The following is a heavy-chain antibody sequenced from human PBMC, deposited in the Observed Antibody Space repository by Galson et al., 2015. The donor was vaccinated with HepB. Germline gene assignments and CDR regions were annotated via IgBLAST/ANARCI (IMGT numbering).Heavy chain of an antibody. CDR1: GFTFSSYW. CDR2: IKYDGSEK. Sequence: SLRLSCAASGFTFSSYWVNWVRQAPGKGLEWVANIKYDGSEKYYVDSVKGRFTISRDNAKNSLYLQMNSLRAEDTAVYYCARDSSSWYGYYFDYWGQGTLVTVSS. D-gene: IGHD6-13*01. CDR3: ARDSSSWYGYYFDY. V-gene: IGHV3-7*03. J-gene: IGHJ4*02.